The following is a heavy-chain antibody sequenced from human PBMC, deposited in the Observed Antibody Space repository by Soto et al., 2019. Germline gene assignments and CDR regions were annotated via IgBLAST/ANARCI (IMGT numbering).Heavy chain of an antibody. Sequence: ASVKVSCKASGYTFTSYYMHWVRQAPGQGLEWMGIINPSGGSTSYAQKFQGRVTMTRDTSTSTVYMELSSLRSEDTAVYYCARVYYGSGRPRYYPGLDVWGKGTTVTVSS. CDR2: INPSGGST. J-gene: IGHJ6*04. V-gene: IGHV1-46*01. CDR3: ARVYYGSGRPRYYPGLDV. CDR1: GYTFTSYY. D-gene: IGHD3-10*01.